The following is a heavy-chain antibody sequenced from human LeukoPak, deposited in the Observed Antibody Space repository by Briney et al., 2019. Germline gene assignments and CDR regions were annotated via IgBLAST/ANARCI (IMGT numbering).Heavy chain of an antibody. J-gene: IGHJ4*02. CDR3: ARQQWLRQSPFDY. D-gene: IGHD6-19*01. CDR2: NIPNSGGT. V-gene: IGHV1-2*02. CDR1: GYTFTGYY. Sequence: GASVKVSCKASGYTFTGYYMHWVRQAPGQGLEWMGWNIPNSGGTSYAQKFQGRVTMTRDTSITTAYMELRSLRSDDTAVYYCARQQWLRQSPFDYWGQGTLVTVSS.